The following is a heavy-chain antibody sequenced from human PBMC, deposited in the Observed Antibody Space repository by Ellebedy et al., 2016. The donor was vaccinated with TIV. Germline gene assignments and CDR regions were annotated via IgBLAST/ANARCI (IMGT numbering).Heavy chain of an antibody. CDR2: INQDESQR. CDR3: ARDGSYGDYLSPTHALEI. Sequence: GESLKISCAASGFSFRSYWMSWLRQAPGKGLEWVANINQDESQRYYVDSVKGRFTISRDNAKNSLYLQMTSLRVEDTGVYYCARDGSYGDYLSPTHALEIWGQGTMVTVSS. CDR1: GFSFRSYW. V-gene: IGHV3-7*01. J-gene: IGHJ3*02. D-gene: IGHD4-17*01.